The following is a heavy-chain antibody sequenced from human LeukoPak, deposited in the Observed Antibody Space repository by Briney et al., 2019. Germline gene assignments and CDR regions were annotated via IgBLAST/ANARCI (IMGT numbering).Heavy chain of an antibody. CDR3: ARDPPAVLIDTYG. CDR1: GFIVTNNY. D-gene: IGHD2-8*01. J-gene: IGHJ1*01. Sequence: GGSLRLSCTASGFIVTNNYINWVRQAPGKGLEWVSLVYSGESTYYADSVKGRFTISRDNSKNMVYLQMNSLRAEDTAMYYCARDPPAVLIDTYGWGQGTLVTVSS. CDR2: VYSGEST. V-gene: IGHV3-66*01.